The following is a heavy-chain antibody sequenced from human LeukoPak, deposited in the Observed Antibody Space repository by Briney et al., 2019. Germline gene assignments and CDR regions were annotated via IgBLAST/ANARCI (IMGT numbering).Heavy chain of an antibody. Sequence: GGSLRLSCAASGFSFSSYGMSWVRQAPGKGLEWVSSFGGGGGSTYYADSVKGRFTISRDNSKNTLYLQMNSLRAEDTAVYYCAKTQGYSSSWTSFDYWGQGTLVTVSS. CDR2: FGGGGGST. D-gene: IGHD6-13*01. V-gene: IGHV3-23*01. CDR3: AKTQGYSSSWTSFDY. CDR1: GFSFSSYG. J-gene: IGHJ4*02.